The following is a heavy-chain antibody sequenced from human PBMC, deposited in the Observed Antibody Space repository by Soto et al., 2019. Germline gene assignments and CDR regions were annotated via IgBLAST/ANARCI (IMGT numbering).Heavy chain of an antibody. D-gene: IGHD4-17*01. CDR3: ARDQAYGDYDSSGYDY. J-gene: IGHJ4*02. CDR1: GFTFSSYE. Sequence: EVQLVESGGGLVQPGGSLRLSCAASGFTFSSYEMNWVRQAPGKGLEWVSYISSSGSTIYYADSVKGRFTISRDNAKNSLYLQMNSLRAEDTAVYYCARDQAYGDYDSSGYDYWGQGTLVTVSS. CDR2: ISSSGSTI. V-gene: IGHV3-48*03.